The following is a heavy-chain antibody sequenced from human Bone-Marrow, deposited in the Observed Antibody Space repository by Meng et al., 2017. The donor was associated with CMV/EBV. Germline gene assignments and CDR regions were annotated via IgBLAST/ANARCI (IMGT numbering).Heavy chain of an antibody. Sequence: ASVKVSCKASGGTFSSYAISWVRQAPGQGLEWMGWISAYNGNTNYAQKLQGRVTMTTDTSTSTAYMELRSLRSDDTAVYYCARGATFITIFGVVGGMDVCGQGTTVTVSS. J-gene: IGHJ6*02. CDR1: GGTFSSYA. CDR3: ARGATFITIFGVVGGMDV. CDR2: ISAYNGNT. V-gene: IGHV1-18*01. D-gene: IGHD3-3*01.